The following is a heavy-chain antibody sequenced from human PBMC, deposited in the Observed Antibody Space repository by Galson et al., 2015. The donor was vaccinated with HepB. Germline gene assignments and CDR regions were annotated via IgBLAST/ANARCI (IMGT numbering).Heavy chain of an antibody. CDR2: INSDGSST. Sequence: LRLSCAASGFTFSSYWMHWVRQAPGKGLVWVSRINSDGSSTSYADSVKGRFTISRDNAKNTLYLQMNSLRAEDTAVYYCARRKRGYDWAYYMDVWGKGTTVTVSS. CDR3: ARRKRGYDWAYYMDV. J-gene: IGHJ6*03. D-gene: IGHD3-16*01. CDR1: GFTFSSYW. V-gene: IGHV3-74*01.